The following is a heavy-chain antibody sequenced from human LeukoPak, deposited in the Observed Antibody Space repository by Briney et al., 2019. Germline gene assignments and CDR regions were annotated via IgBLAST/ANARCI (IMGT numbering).Heavy chain of an antibody. CDR2: ISWNSGSI. Sequence: QSGGSLRLSCAASGFTFDDYAMHWVRQAPGKGLEWVSGISWNSGSIGYADSVKGRFTISRDNAKNSLYLQMNSLRAEDMALYYCAKSIARTIFHYMDVWGKGTTVTVSS. V-gene: IGHV3-9*03. CDR1: GFTFDDYA. CDR3: AKSIARTIFHYMDV. J-gene: IGHJ6*03. D-gene: IGHD3-3*01.